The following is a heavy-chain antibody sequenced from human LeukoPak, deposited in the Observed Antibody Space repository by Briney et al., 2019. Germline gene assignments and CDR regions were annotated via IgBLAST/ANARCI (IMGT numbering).Heavy chain of an antibody. V-gene: IGHV4-34*01. CDR1: GGSFSGYY. J-gene: IGHJ4*02. D-gene: IGHD2/OR15-2a*01. CDR2: INHSGST. CDR3: ARLINSLAARSFDY. Sequence: SETLSLTCAVYGGSFSGYYWSWIRQPPGKGLEWIGEINHSGSTNYNPSLKNRVTISVDTSKNQFSLKLSSVTAADTAVYYCARLINSLAARSFDYWGQGTLVTVSS.